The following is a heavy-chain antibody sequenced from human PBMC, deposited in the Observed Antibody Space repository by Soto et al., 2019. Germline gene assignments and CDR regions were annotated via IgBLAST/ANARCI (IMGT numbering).Heavy chain of an antibody. CDR3: ARDDGWLILDY. V-gene: IGHV3-21*06. D-gene: IGHD6-19*01. Sequence: EVLLVESGGGPVKPGGSLRLSCAASGFAFNTYSMNWVRQAPGKGLEWVAFITRSSSYIYYADSVRGRFTLSRDNAKNSLYLQMNSLRAEDTAIYYCARDDGWLILDYWGQGTLVTVSS. CDR2: ITRSSSYI. J-gene: IGHJ4*02. CDR1: GFAFNTYS.